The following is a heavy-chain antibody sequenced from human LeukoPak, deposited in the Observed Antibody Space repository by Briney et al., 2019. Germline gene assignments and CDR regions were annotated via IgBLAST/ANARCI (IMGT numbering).Heavy chain of an antibody. CDR1: GGSISTHY. D-gene: IGHD4-17*01. J-gene: IGHJ4*02. CDR3: ARDMGDYGDYVFDY. V-gene: IGHV4-59*11. CDR2: MDSSGST. Sequence: SETLSLTCTVSGGSISTHYWSWIRQPPGKGLEWIGYMDSSGSTNYNPSLKSRVTISVDASKNQFSLKLSSVTAADTAVYYCARDMGDYGDYVFDYWGQGTLATVSS.